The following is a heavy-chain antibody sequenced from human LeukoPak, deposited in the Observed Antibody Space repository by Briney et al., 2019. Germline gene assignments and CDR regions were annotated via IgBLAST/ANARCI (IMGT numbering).Heavy chain of an antibody. CDR1: GFTFSSYG. CDR3: AKVLRFLEWALDY. V-gene: IGHV3-30*02. J-gene: IGHJ4*02. Sequence: GGSLRLSCAASGFTFSSYGMHWVRQAPGKGLEWVAFIRYDGSNKYYADSVKGRFTISRDNSKNTLYLQMNSLRAEDTAVYYCAKVLRFLEWALDYWGQGTLVTVSS. CDR2: IRYDGSNK. D-gene: IGHD3-3*01.